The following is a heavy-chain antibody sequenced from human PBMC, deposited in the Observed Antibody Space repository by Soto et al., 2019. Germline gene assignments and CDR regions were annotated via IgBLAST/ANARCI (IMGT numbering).Heavy chain of an antibody. Sequence: SQTVSLTCAITGDSVSSTSAGWSWVRQSPSRGLEWLGRTYYRSKWYYEYAVSVRGRITINPDTSKNQYSLQLNSVTPEDTAVYFCARGEQYSGRIFDYWGQGTLVTVSS. CDR3: ARGEQYSGRIFDY. V-gene: IGHV6-1*01. D-gene: IGHD1-26*01. CDR2: TYYRSKWYY. CDR1: GDSVSSTSAG. J-gene: IGHJ4*01.